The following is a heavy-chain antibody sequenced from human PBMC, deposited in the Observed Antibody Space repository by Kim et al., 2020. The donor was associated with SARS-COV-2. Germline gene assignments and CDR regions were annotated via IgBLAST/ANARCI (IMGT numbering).Heavy chain of an antibody. V-gene: IGHV4-39*01. CDR2: IYYSGST. D-gene: IGHD3-16*01. CDR3: ARHTLRCSSDY. Sequence: SETLSLTCTVSGGSISSSNYYWGWIRQPPGKGLEWIGNIYYSGSTYYNPSLKSRVTISVDTSKNQFSLKLNSVTAADTAVYYCARHTLRCSSDYWGQGTLVTVSS. CDR1: GGSISSSNYY. J-gene: IGHJ4*02.